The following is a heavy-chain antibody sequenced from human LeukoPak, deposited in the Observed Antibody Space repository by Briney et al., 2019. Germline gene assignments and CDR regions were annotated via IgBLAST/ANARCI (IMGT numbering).Heavy chain of an antibody. CDR3: AKYTSGTSYRGLDQ. V-gene: IGHV3-23*01. D-gene: IGHD3-10*01. J-gene: IGHJ4*01. CDR1: GLTVSSYA. Sequence: GESLRLSCGASGLTVSSYAMSWVRQAPGKGLEWVSTIIGSTANTYYADSVKGRFTISRDDSENTVYLQMNSLSAEDTAVYSCAKYTSGTSYRGLDQWGHGTLVTVSS. CDR2: IIGSTANT.